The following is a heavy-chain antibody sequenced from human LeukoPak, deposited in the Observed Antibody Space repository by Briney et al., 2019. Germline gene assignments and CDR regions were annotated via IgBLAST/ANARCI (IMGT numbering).Heavy chain of an antibody. J-gene: IGHJ4*02. CDR2: IYYSGST. CDR3: ARVYYDSSGYSYYFDY. CDR1: GGSISSGGYY. D-gene: IGHD3-22*01. Sequence: SQTLSLTCTVSGGSISSGGYYWSWIRQHPGKGLEWIGYIYYSGSTYYNPSLKSRVTISVDTSKNQFSLKLSFVTAADTAVYYCARVYYDSSGYSYYFDYWGQGTLVTVSS. V-gene: IGHV4-31*03.